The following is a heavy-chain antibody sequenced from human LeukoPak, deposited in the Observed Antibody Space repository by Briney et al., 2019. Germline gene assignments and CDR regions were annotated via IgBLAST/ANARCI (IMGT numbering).Heavy chain of an antibody. CDR3: AIRGYSSGWYASDY. Sequence: ASVKVSCKASGYTFTSYGISWVRQAPGQGLEWMGWISAYNSNTNYAQKLQGRVTMTTDTSTSTAYMELRSLRSDDTAVYYCAIRGYSSGWYASDYWGQGTLVTVSS. D-gene: IGHD6-19*01. J-gene: IGHJ4*02. CDR1: GYTFTSYG. V-gene: IGHV1-18*01. CDR2: ISAYNSNT.